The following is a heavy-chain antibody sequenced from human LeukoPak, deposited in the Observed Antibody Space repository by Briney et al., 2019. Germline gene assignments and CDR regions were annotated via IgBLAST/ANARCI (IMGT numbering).Heavy chain of an antibody. D-gene: IGHD4-23*01. Sequence: PGGSLRLSCAASGFTFSTYNMNWVRQPPGKGLEWIGEINHSGSTNYNPSLKSRVTISVDTSKNQFSLKLSSVTAADTAVYYCARRGKDYGGRGGYFDYWGQGTLVTVSS. J-gene: IGHJ4*02. CDR2: INHSGST. V-gene: IGHV4-34*01. CDR1: GFTFSTYN. CDR3: ARRGKDYGGRGGYFDY.